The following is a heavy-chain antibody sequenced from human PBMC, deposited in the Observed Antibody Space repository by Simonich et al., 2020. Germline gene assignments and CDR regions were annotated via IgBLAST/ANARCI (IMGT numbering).Heavy chain of an antibody. J-gene: IGHJ4*02. CDR3: ARDGGSGSYY. CDR2: IWYDGSNK. D-gene: IGHD1-26*01. CDR1: GFTFSSYG. Sequence: QVQLVESGGGVVQPGRSLRLSCAASGFTFSSYGMHWVRQAPGKGLEWVAVIWYDGSNKYYADSVKGRFIISRDNAKNSLYLQMNSLRAEDTAVYYCARDGGSGSYYWGQGTLVTVSS. V-gene: IGHV3-33*01.